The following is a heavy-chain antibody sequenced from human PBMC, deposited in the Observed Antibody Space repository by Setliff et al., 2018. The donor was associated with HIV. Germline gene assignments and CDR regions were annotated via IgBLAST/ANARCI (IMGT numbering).Heavy chain of an antibody. D-gene: IGHD5-12*01. Sequence: SETLSLTCAVSGFSISSGFFWGWVRQPPGKGLEWIGSIYQSGTTYYNPALKSRITISRDTSKNQFSLKLNSVTAADAAVYYCARSTPSVGYISEHWGQGTLVTVSS. CDR2: IYQSGTT. V-gene: IGHV4-38-2*01. J-gene: IGHJ4*02. CDR3: ARSTPSVGYISEH. CDR1: GFSISSGFF.